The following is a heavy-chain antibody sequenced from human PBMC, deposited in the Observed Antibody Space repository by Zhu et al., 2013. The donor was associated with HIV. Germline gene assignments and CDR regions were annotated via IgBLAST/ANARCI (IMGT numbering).Heavy chain of an antibody. D-gene: IGHD1-26*01. CDR2: IIPIFSTA. J-gene: IGHJ6*02. CDR1: GGTFSTYA. Sequence: QVQLVQSGAEVKKPGSSVKVSCKASGGTFSTYAISWVRQAPGQGLEWMGGIIPIFSTAKYAQRFQGRVTITADAPTSTAYMDLSSLRSEDTAVYYCARTVVGATGFYYAMDVWGQGTTVTVSS. V-gene: IGHV1-69*12. CDR3: ARTVVGATGFYYAMDV.